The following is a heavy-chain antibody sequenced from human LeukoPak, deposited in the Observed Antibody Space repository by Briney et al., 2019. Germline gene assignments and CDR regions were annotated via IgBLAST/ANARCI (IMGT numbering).Heavy chain of an antibody. CDR1: GGPISSSSYY. J-gene: IGHJ6*02. D-gene: IGHD3-3*01. CDR3: ARQTQPPEWLSMYYYYYGMDV. V-gene: IGHV4-39*01. CDR2: IYYSGST. Sequence: SETLSLTCTVSGGPISSSSYYWGWIRQPPGRGLEWIGSIYYSGSTYYNPSLKSRVTISVDTSKNQFSLKLSSVTAADTAVYYCARQTQPPEWLSMYYYYYGMDVWGQGTTVTVSS.